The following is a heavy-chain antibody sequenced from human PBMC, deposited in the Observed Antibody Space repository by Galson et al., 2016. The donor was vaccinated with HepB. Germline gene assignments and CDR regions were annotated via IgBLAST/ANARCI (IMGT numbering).Heavy chain of an antibody. D-gene: IGHD6-13*01. Sequence: TLSLTCSVSGGSISSGSYYWGWLRQPAGKGLQWIGRMYSSGTINYNPPLKSRGTMSRETSKNQLSLQVNSVTAADTAVYYCARATPSAGTYYFDYWGQGILVTVSS. V-gene: IGHV4-61*02. J-gene: IGHJ4*02. CDR2: MYSSGTI. CDR1: GGSISSGSYY. CDR3: ARATPSAGTYYFDY.